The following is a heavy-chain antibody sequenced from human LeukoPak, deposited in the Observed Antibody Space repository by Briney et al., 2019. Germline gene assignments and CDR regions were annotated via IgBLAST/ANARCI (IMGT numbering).Heavy chain of an antibody. Sequence: SETLSLTCTVSGGSINSYYWGWIRQPPGKGLEWIAYIYHSGSTNYNPSLKSRVTISVDTSKNQFSLKLTSVTAADTAIYYCARRMTIVGAKGSFDIWGQGTMVTVSS. CDR3: ARRMTIVGAKGSFDI. CDR2: IYHSGST. D-gene: IGHD1-26*01. CDR1: GGSINSYY. J-gene: IGHJ3*02. V-gene: IGHV4-59*08.